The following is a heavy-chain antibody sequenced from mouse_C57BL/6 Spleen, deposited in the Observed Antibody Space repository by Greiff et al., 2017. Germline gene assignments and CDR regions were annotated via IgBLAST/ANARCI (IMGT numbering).Heavy chain of an antibody. CDR1: GYAFSSSW. J-gene: IGHJ2*01. CDR2: IYPGDGDT. Sequence: VQLQQSGPELVKPGASVKISCKASGYAFSSSWMNWVKQRPGKGLEWIGRIYPGDGDTNYNGKFKGKATLTADKSSSTASLQLSSLTSEDSAVYFCARWSDYWGQGTTLTVSS. CDR3: ARWSDY. V-gene: IGHV1-82*01.